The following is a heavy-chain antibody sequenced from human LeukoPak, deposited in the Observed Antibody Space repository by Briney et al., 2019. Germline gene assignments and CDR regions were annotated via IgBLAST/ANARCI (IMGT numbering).Heavy chain of an antibody. CDR2: IYHSGST. Sequence: SETLSLTCSVSGYSISSAYYWGWIRQPPGKGLEWIGSIYHSGSTYYNPSLKSRVTISVDTSKNQFSLKLSSVTAADTAVYYCARRIAAAGGNWFDPWGQGTLVTVSS. J-gene: IGHJ5*02. D-gene: IGHD6-13*01. CDR3: ARRIAAAGGNWFDP. CDR1: GYSISSAYY. V-gene: IGHV4-38-2*02.